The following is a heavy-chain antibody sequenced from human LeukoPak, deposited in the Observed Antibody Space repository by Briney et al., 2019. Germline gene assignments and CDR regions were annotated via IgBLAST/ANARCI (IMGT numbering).Heavy chain of an antibody. V-gene: IGHV3-30*02. CDR3: AKDRLRGGYGFDLMNY. D-gene: IGHD5-18*01. Sequence: PGGSLRLSCAASGFTFSSYAMSWVRQAPGKGLEWVTFIRYDGSNKYYADSVKGRFTISRDNSKNTLYLQMNSLRAEDTAMYYCAKDRLRGGYGFDLMNYWGQGTLVTVSS. J-gene: IGHJ4*02. CDR1: GFTFSSYA. CDR2: IRYDGSNK.